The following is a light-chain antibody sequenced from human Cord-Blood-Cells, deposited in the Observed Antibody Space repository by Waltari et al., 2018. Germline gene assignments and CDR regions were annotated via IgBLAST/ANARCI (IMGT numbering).Light chain of an antibody. V-gene: IGKV3-20*01. CDR1: QSVSSSY. CDR3: QQYGSSPPIT. J-gene: IGKJ5*01. Sequence: EIVLTQSPVTLSLSPGERATHACRASQSVSSSYLAWYQQKPGQAPRLLIYGASSRATGIPDRFSGSGSGTDFTLTISRLEPEDFAVYYCQQYGSSPPITFGQGTRLEIK. CDR2: GAS.